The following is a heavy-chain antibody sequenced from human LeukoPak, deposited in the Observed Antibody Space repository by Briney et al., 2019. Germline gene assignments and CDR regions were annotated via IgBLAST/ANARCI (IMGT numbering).Heavy chain of an antibody. J-gene: IGHJ5*02. Sequence: PSETLSLTCTVSGGSISSSSYYWGWIRQPPGKGLEWIGSIYYSGSTYYNPSLKSRVTISVDTSKNQFSLKLSSVTAADTAVYYCARWDAAMGYNWFDPWGQGTLVTVSS. V-gene: IGHV4-39*01. CDR1: GGSISSSSYY. D-gene: IGHD5-18*01. CDR2: IYYSGST. CDR3: ARWDAAMGYNWFDP.